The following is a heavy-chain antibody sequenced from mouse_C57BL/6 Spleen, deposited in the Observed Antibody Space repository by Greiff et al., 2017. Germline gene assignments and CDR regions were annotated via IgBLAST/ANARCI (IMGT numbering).Heavy chain of an antibody. J-gene: IGHJ1*03. Sequence: VMLVESGAELVKPGASVKISCKASGYAFSSYWMNWVKQRPGKGLEWIGQIYPGDGDTNYNGKFKGKATLTADKSSSTAYMQLSSLTSEDSAVYFCARSGYDWYFDVWGTGTTVTVSS. CDR1: GYAFSSYW. V-gene: IGHV1-80*01. CDR2: IYPGDGDT. D-gene: IGHD2-2*01. CDR3: ARSGYDWYFDV.